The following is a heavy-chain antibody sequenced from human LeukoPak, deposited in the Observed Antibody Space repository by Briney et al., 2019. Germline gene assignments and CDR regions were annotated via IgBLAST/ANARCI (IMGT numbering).Heavy chain of an antibody. CDR2: IYPGDSDT. V-gene: IGHV5-51*01. CDR3: ARLTAPPYYDFWSGYVLDI. D-gene: IGHD3-3*01. Sequence: GESLKISCKGSGYGFTSYWIGWVRQMPGKGLEWMGIIYPGDSDTRYSPSFQGQVTISADKSISTAYLQWSSLKASDTAIYYCARLTAPPYYDFWSGYVLDIWGQGTMVTVSS. J-gene: IGHJ3*02. CDR1: GYGFTSYW.